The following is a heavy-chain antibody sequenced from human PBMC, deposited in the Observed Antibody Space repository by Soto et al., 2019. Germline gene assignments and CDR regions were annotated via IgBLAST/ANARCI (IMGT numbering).Heavy chain of an antibody. CDR1: AFTFSSYR. D-gene: IGHD5-18*01. Sequence: QVQLVESGGGVVQPGRSLRLSCAASAFTFSSYRIHWVRQAPGKGLDWVAVISYDASDKYYADSVKGRSTISRDNSKNTRYLQMNSLTAEDTAVYYCVKERYGQLWLEVYGMHVWAQGTTVTASS. CDR3: VKERYGQLWLEVYGMHV. CDR2: ISYDASDK. V-gene: IGHV3-30*18. J-gene: IGHJ6*02.